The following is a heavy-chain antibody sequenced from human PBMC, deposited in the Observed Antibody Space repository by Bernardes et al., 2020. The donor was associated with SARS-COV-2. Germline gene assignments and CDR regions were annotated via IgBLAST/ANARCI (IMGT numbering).Heavy chain of an antibody. J-gene: IGHJ4*02. CDR2: IFYTGST. V-gene: IGHV4-39*01. Sequence: SETLSLTCSVSGGSIRSNNYYWGWIRQPPGKYLEWIGSIFYTGSTSYNTSLKSRVTLSVDTSKNLFSLKLNSVTAADTAVYYCASIGGGGEDYWGKGTLVTVSS. D-gene: IGHD3-10*01. CDR3: ASIGGGGEDY. CDR1: GGSIRSNNYY.